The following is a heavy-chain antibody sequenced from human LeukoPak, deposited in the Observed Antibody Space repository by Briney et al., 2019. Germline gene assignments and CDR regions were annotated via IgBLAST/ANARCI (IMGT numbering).Heavy chain of an antibody. CDR1: GGSVSSGSYY. V-gene: IGHV4-61*01. J-gene: IGHJ1*01. CDR3: ARADPAEYFQN. Sequence: SETLSLTCIVSGGSVSSGSYYWSWIRQPPGKGLEWIGYIYNSVRTNYNPSLKSRVTISVDTSKNQLSLKLSSVTAADTAVYYCARADPAEYFQNWGQGTLVTVSS. CDR2: IYNSVRT.